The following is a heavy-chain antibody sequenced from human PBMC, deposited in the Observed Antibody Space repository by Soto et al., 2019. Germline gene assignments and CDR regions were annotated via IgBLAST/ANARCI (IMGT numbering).Heavy chain of an antibody. CDR3: TRDPRNYYDSIGSANWFDP. CDR2: IRSKTNSYAT. V-gene: IGHV3-73*02. J-gene: IGHJ5*02. Sequence: VQLVESGGGLVQPGGSLKLSCAASGFTFSGSAMHWVRQASGKGLEWVGRIRSKTNSYATAYAASVKGRFTISRDDSKDTAYLKMNSLKTEDTAVYYCTRDPRNYYDSIGSANWFDPWGQGTLVTVSS. D-gene: IGHD3-22*01. CDR1: GFTFSGSA.